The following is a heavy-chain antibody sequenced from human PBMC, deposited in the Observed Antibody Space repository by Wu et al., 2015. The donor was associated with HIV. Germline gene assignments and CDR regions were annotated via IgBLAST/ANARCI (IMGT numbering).Heavy chain of an antibody. CDR1: GYTFTGYY. V-gene: IGHV1-2*02. CDR3: ARVEDYYDSSGYPTGAFDI. Sequence: QVQLVQSGAEVKKPGASVKVSCKASGYTFTGYYMHWVRQAPGQGLEWMGWINPNSGGTNYAQKFQGRVTMTRDTSISTAYMELSRLRSDDTAVYYCARVEDYYDSSGYPTGAFDIWGQGTMVTVXS. D-gene: IGHD3-22*01. J-gene: IGHJ3*02. CDR2: INPNSGGT.